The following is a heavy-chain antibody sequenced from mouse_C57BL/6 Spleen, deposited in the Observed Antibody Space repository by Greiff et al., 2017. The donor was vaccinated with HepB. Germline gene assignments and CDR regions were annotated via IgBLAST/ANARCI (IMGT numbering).Heavy chain of an antibody. CDR3: ARRDYGTFDY. D-gene: IGHD1-1*01. CDR1: GFTFSDYG. Sequence: EVHLVESGGGLVKPGGSLKLSCAASGFTFSDYGVHWVRQAPEKGLEWVAYISSGSSTIYYADTVKGRFTISRDNAKNTLFLQMTSLRSEDTAMYYCARRDYGTFDYWGQGTTLTVSS. V-gene: IGHV5-17*01. CDR2: ISSGSSTI. J-gene: IGHJ2*01.